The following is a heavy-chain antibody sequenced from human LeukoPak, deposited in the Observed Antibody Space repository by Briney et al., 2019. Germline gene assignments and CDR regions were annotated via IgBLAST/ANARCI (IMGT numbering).Heavy chain of an antibody. CDR1: GFTFSNAW. D-gene: IGHD2-2*01. Sequence: GGSLRLSCAASGFTFSNAWMSWVRQAPGKGLEWVGRIKSKTDGGTTEYAAPVKGRFTISRDDSNNTLYLQMNSLKTEDTAVYYCTTAPAAYTFDYWGQGTLVTVSS. CDR3: TTAPAAYTFDY. CDR2: IKSKTDGGTT. J-gene: IGHJ4*02. V-gene: IGHV3-15*01.